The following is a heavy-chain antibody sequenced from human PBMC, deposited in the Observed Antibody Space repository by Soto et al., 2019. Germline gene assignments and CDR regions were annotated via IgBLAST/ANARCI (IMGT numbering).Heavy chain of an antibody. CDR2: IWHDGSDK. V-gene: IGHV3-33*01. CDR1: GFTFSNFG. Sequence: QVQLVESGGGVVQPGRSLRLSCAASGFTFSNFGMHWVRQAPGKGLEWLSIIWHDGSDKHYAGSVKGRFTVSRDNSKNTLYLQMNSLRDDDTGVYYCARGRLEGSPCGGDCFTVDYWGQGTLVTVSS. D-gene: IGHD2-21*02. CDR3: ARGRLEGSPCGGDCFTVDY. J-gene: IGHJ4*02.